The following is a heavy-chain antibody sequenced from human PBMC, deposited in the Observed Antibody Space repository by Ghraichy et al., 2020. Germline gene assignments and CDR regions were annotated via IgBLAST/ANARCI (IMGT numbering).Heavy chain of an antibody. D-gene: IGHD3-22*01. CDR1: GFTFSNHG. CDR3: ALNYYPTSDYPYYFHY. V-gene: IGHV3-33*01. CDR2: VWFDGSFR. J-gene: IGHJ4*02. Sequence: GGSLRLSCAASGFTFSNHGMHWVRQAPGKGLEWVAVVWFDGSFRFYADSVKGRFTVSRDNSNNTTFLQMNSLRVEDTAVYYCALNYYPTSDYPYYFHYWGQGTVVTVSS.